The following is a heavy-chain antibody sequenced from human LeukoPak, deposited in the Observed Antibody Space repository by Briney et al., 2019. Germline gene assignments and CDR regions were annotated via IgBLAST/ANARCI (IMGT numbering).Heavy chain of an antibody. J-gene: IGHJ3*02. Sequence: ASVKVSCKVSGYTLTELSMHWVRQAPGKGLEWMGGFDPEDGETIYAQKFQGRVTMTGDTSTDTAYMELSSLRSEDTAVYYCATVVTMVRGVDAFDIWGQGTMVTVSS. V-gene: IGHV1-24*01. CDR1: GYTLTELS. CDR3: ATVVTMVRGVDAFDI. CDR2: FDPEDGET. D-gene: IGHD3-10*01.